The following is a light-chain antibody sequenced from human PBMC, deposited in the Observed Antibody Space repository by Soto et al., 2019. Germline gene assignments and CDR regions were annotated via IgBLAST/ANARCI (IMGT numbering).Light chain of an antibody. V-gene: IGKV3-20*01. CDR3: QHYAGAPIT. J-gene: IGKJ5*01. CDR2: GAF. CDR1: QSVFGSH. Sequence: EIVLTQSPGTLSLSPGERATLSCRASQSVFGSHLAWYQQKPGQAPRLLIFGAFSRATGVPDRFSGSGSGKDFTLTISRLEPEDFAVYYCQHYAGAPITFGRGTRLEIK.